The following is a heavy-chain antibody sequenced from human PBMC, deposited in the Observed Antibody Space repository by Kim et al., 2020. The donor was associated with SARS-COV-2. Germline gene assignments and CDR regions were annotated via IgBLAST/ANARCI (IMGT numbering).Heavy chain of an antibody. J-gene: IGHJ6*02. Sequence: SETLSLTCTVSGGSISSSSYYWGWTRQPPGKGLEWIGSIYYSGSTYYNPSLKSRVTISVDTSKNQFSLKLSSVTAADTAVYYCARLHPYYYGMDVWGQGTTVTVSS. CDR3: ARLHPYYYGMDV. CDR2: IYYSGST. CDR1: GGSISSSSYY. V-gene: IGHV4-39*01.